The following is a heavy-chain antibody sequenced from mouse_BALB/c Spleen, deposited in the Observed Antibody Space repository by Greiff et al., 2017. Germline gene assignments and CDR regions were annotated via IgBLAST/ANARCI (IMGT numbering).Heavy chain of an antibody. CDR3: AREGVRGDYYAMDY. V-gene: IGHV2-9*02. Sequence: QVQLQQSGPGLVAPSQSLSITCTVSGFSFTSYGVHWVRQPPGKGLEWLGVIWAGGSTNYNSALMSRLSISKDNSKSQVFLKMNSLQTDDTAMYYCAREGVRGDYYAMDYGGQGTSGTGSS. CDR1: GFSFTSYG. J-gene: IGHJ4*01. D-gene: IGHD6-1*01. CDR2: IWAGGST.